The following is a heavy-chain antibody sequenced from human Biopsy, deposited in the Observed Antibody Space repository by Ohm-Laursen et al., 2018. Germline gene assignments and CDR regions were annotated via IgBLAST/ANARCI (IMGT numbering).Heavy chain of an antibody. CDR3: ERDTAASGVGLLDY. J-gene: IGHJ4*02. CDR1: GYMFTNYG. V-gene: IGHV1-18*01. D-gene: IGHD6-13*01. CDR2: ISSYNGNT. Sequence: ASVKVSCKASGYMFTNYGISWVRQAPGQGLEWMGWISSYNGNTNYAQKVLGRVTVTTDTSTNTAYMELRSLKSDDTALYYCERDTAASGVGLLDYWGQGTLVTVSS.